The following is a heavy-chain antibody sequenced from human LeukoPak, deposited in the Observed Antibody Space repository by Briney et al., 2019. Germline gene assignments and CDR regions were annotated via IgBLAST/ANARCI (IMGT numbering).Heavy chain of an antibody. Sequence: GGSLRLSCAASGFSVSDYSISWIRQSPGKGPEWISYVMSGRGSTNYADSVKGRFTISRDNAKNSVALQLDGLRADDTAVYFCTRERRGSYYAFESWGQGTPVTVSS. V-gene: IGHV3-11*05. CDR1: GFSVSDYS. CDR2: VMSGRGST. J-gene: IGHJ4*02. D-gene: IGHD3-16*01. CDR3: TRERRGSYYAFES.